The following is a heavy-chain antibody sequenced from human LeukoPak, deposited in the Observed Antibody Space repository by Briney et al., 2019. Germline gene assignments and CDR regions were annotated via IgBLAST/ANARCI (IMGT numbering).Heavy chain of an antibody. CDR3: ARGSSAEPHDY. CDR1: GFTFGDYA. Sequence: PGGSLRLSCTASGFTFGDYAMSWVRQAPGKGLEWVAVISYDGSNKYYADSVKGRFTISRDNSKNTLYLQMNSLRAEDTAVYYCARGSSAEPHDYWGQGTLVTVSS. V-gene: IGHV3-30*04. CDR2: ISYDGSNK. D-gene: IGHD1-14*01. J-gene: IGHJ4*02.